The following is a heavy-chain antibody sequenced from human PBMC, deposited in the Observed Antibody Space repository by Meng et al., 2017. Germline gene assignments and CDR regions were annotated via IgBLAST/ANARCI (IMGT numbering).Heavy chain of an antibody. D-gene: IGHD5-24*01. J-gene: IGHJ4*02. CDR1: GFTFSSYA. CDR3: ARVGMADPPD. V-gene: IGHV3-30*01. CDR2: ISYDGSNK. Sequence: VQLVGCGGGVVRRGRSLRLPWAASGFTFSSYAMHWVCQAPGKGLEWVAVISYDGSNKYYADSVKGRFTISRDNSKNTLYLQMNSLRAEDTAVYYCARVGMADPPDWGQGTLVTVSS.